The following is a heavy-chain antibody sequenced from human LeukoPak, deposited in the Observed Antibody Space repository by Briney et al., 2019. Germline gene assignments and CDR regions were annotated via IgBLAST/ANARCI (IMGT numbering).Heavy chain of an antibody. Sequence: SETLSLTCTVSRASIIDNYWSWSRQPAGKALEWIGRTYTSGDTNYNPSLKSRASVSVDTSKNQFYLSLRYVTAADTAVYYCTLGGASGSLAHWGPGTLVTVSS. CDR3: TLGGASGSLAH. D-gene: IGHD6-13*01. J-gene: IGHJ4*02. CDR1: RASIIDNY. CDR2: TYTSGDT. V-gene: IGHV4-4*07.